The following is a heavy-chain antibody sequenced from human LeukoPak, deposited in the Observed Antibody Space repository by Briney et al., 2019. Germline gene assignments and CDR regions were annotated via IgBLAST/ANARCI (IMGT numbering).Heavy chain of an antibody. CDR2: ISVYNGNT. Sequence: GASVKVSCKTSGYTFSSKGITWVRQAPGQGLEWMGWISVYNGNTKYAQKPQGRVTMTTDTSTTTAYMELRSLRSDDTAMYYCARDINAYGDSPSDYWGQGTLVTVSS. D-gene: IGHD4-17*01. J-gene: IGHJ4*02. V-gene: IGHV1-18*01. CDR3: ARDINAYGDSPSDY. CDR1: GYTFSSKG.